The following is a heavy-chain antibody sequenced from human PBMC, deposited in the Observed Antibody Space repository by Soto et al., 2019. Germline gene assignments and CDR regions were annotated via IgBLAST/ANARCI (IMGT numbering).Heavy chain of an antibody. J-gene: IGHJ6*02. D-gene: IGHD2-15*01. CDR1: GFTFSSYG. V-gene: IGHV3-30*18. CDR2: ISYDGSNK. CDR3: AKKRNDTDIVVVVAATEKKHHYYGMDV. Sequence: QVQLVESGGGVVQPGRSLRLSCAASGFTFSSYGMHWVRQAPGKGLEWVAVISYDGSNKYYADSVKGRFTISRDNSKNTLYLAINSLRDEGKAVYYCAKKRNDTDIVVVVAATEKKHHYYGMDVWGQGTTVTVSS.